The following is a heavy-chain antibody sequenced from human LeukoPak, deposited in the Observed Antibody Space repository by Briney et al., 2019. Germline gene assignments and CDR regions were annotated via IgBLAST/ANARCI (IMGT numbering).Heavy chain of an antibody. CDR2: INAGNANT. D-gene: IGHD4-23*01. J-gene: IGHJ4*02. Sequence: ASVKVSCKASGYTFTNYAMHWVRQAPGQRLEWMGWINAGNANTKYSQKFQGRVTITRDTSANTPYMELSSLRSEDTAVYYCATADGGNSPFDFWGQGTLVTVSS. V-gene: IGHV1-3*01. CDR3: ATADGGNSPFDF. CDR1: GYTFTNYA.